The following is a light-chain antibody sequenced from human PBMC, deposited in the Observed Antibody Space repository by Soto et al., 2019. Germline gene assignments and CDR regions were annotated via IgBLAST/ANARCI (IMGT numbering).Light chain of an antibody. V-gene: IGLV1-51*01. CDR2: DDN. CDR3: GSWDSSLSAYD. J-gene: IGLJ1*01. CDR1: SSNIGGNS. Sequence: QSAMTQPPSVSAAPGQKVTISCSGSSSNIGGNSVSWDQQLPGTAPKLLIYDDNKRPSGIPDRFSGSKSGTSATLGITGFQTGDEADYYCGSWDSSLSAYDFGTGTKLTVL.